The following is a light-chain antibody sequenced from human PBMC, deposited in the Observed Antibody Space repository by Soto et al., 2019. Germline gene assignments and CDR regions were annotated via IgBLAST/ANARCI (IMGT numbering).Light chain of an antibody. CDR1: QSISSW. Sequence: DIPMPQSPSTLSASVGDRVTITCRASQSISSWLAWYQQKPGKAPKLLIYKASNLESGVPSRFSGSGSGTEFTLTISSLQPDDFATYYCQQYNDYYRTFGQGTKVEI. CDR3: QQYNDYYRT. J-gene: IGKJ1*01. CDR2: KAS. V-gene: IGKV1-5*03.